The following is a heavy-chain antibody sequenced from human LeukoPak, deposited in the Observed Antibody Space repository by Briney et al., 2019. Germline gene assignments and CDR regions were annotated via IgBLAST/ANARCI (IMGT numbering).Heavy chain of an antibody. CDR1: GGSISSISYY. J-gene: IGHJ4*02. Sequence: PPETLSLTCTVSGGSISSISYYWAWIRQPPGKGLEWIGSIYSSGSTYQNPSLKSRVSISIDTSKNQFSLKLTSVTAADTSVYYCARQTGSGLFILPGGQGTLVTVSS. D-gene: IGHD3/OR15-3a*01. CDR3: ARQTGSGLFILP. CDR2: IYSSGST. V-gene: IGHV4-39*01.